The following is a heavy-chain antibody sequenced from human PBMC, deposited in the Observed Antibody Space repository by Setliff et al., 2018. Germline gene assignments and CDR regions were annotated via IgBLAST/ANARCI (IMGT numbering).Heavy chain of an antibody. V-gene: IGHV4-39*01. CDR1: GFSINSGTHF. CDR3: ARTGTYRYFDY. Sequence: SETLSLTCTVSGFSINSGTHFWGWIRQPTGKGLEWIGRIHYSGNTYYNASLKSRVIISVDTAQNQFSLSLSSVTAADTAVYYCARTGTYRYFDYWGQGTLVTVSS. D-gene: IGHD1-1*01. J-gene: IGHJ4*02. CDR2: IHYSGNT.